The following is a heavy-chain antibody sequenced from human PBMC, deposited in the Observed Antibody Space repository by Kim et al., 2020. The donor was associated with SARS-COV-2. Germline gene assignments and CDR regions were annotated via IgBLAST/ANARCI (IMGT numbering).Heavy chain of an antibody. J-gene: IGHJ4*02. CDR3: AKAWEYYYDSSGYPIDY. D-gene: IGHD3-22*01. V-gene: IGHV3-30*18. Sequence: GGSLRLSCAASGFTFSSYGMHWVRQAPGKGLEWVAVISYDGSNKYYADSVKGRFTISRDNSKNTLYLQMNSLRAEDTAVYYCAKAWEYYYDSSGYPIDYWGQGTLVTVSS. CDR2: ISYDGSNK. CDR1: GFTFSSYG.